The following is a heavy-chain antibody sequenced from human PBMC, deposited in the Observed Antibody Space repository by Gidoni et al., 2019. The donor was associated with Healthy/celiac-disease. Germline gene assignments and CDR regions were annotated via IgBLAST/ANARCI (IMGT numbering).Heavy chain of an antibody. CDR2: IKQDGSEK. CDR3: ARLDSSSGYCGGDCYPDY. CDR1: GFTFSSYW. Sequence: EVQLVESGGGLVQPGGSLRLSCAASGFTFSSYWMSWVRQAPGKGLEWVANIKQDGSEKYYVDSVKGRFTISRDNAKNSLYLQMNSLRAEDTAVYYCARLDSSSGYCGGDCYPDYWGQGTLVTVSS. J-gene: IGHJ4*02. D-gene: IGHD2-21*01. V-gene: IGHV3-7*01.